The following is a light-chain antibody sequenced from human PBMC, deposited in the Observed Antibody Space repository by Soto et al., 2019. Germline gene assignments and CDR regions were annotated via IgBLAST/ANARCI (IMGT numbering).Light chain of an antibody. J-gene: IGKJ1*01. CDR2: GAS. CDR1: QSVSSNY. Sequence: EIVLTQSPGTLSLSPGERGTLSCRASQSVSSNYLALYQQKPGQAPRLLIYGASSRATGIPDRFSGGGSGTDFTLTISRLEPEDFAVYYCQQYGSSPGTFGQGTKVEIK. CDR3: QQYGSSPGT. V-gene: IGKV3-20*01.